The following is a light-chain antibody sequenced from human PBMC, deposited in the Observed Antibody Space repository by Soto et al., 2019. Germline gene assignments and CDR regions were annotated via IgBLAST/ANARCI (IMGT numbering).Light chain of an antibody. Sequence: IVLTQSPLSLAAPPGEAASIPCSSSPILLHTIGYNYLDWYLQKPGQSPQPLIYLASNRASGVPDRFSGSGSGTDFTLNISSLEAEDFGVYYCMQALQTPGTFGQGTKVDI. CDR2: LAS. CDR3: MQALQTPGT. CDR1: PILLHTIGYNY. V-gene: IGKV2-28*01. J-gene: IGKJ1*01.